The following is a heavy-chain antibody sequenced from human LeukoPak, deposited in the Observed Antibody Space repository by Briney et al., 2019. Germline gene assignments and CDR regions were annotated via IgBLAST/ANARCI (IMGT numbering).Heavy chain of an antibody. Sequence: SETLSLTCAVYSGCFSCYYWSWFRQPPGKGLEWIGEINHSGSTNYNPSLKSRVTISVDTSKNHLSLRLSSVTAADTAVYYCARLSEKLNLFSGSSGFDYWGQGTLVTVSS. CDR2: INHSGST. CDR1: SGCFSCYY. CDR3: ARLSEKLNLFSGSSGFDY. J-gene: IGHJ4*02. V-gene: IGHV4-34*01. D-gene: IGHD6-6*01.